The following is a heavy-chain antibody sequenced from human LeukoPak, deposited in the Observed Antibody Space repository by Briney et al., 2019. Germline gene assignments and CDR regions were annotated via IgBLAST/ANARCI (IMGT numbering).Heavy chain of an antibody. J-gene: IGHJ6*03. V-gene: IGHV3-23*01. CDR3: AKDPWDWNYGVDYYYYMDV. CDR1: GLTFSSYA. CDR2: ISGSGGST. Sequence: GGSLRLSCAASGLTFSSYAMSWVRQAPGKGLEWVSAISGSGGSTYYADSVKGRFTIPRDNSKSTLYLQMNSLRAEDTAVYYCAKDPWDWNYGVDYYYYMDVWGKGTTVTVSS. D-gene: IGHD1-7*01.